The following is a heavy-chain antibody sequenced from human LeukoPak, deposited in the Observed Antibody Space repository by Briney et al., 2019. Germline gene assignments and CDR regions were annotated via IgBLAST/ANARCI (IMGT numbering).Heavy chain of an antibody. CDR1: GGSISSGSYY. CDR2: IYTSGST. Sequence: SQTLSLTCTVSGGSISSGSYYWSWIRQPAGKGLEWIGRIYTSGSTNYNPSLKSRVTISVDTSKNQFSLKLSSVTAADTAVYYCARAETYYDFWSAEGGWFDPWGQGTLVTVSS. D-gene: IGHD3-3*01. V-gene: IGHV4-61*02. CDR3: ARAETYYDFWSAEGGWFDP. J-gene: IGHJ5*02.